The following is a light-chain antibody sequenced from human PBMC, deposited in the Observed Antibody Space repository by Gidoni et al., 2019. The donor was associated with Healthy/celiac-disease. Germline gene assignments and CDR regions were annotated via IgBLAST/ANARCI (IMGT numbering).Light chain of an antibody. Sequence: DFQLTQSPSSLSASVGDRVTITCQVSQDISNYLNWYQQKPGKAPKLLIYDASNLETGVPSRFSGSGSGTDFTITISRLQPEDIATYYCQQYDNRLLTFGGGTKVEIK. J-gene: IGKJ4*01. CDR1: QDISNY. V-gene: IGKV1-33*01. CDR3: QQYDNRLLT. CDR2: DAS.